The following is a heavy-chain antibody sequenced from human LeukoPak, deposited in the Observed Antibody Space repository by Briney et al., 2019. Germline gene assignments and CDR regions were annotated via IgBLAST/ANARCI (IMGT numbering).Heavy chain of an antibody. J-gene: IGHJ4*02. CDR3: AKVKVTMVRGVIYYFDY. V-gene: IGHV3-23*01. CDR1: GFTFSSYA. D-gene: IGHD3-10*01. CDR2: ISGSGGST. Sequence: PGGSLRLSCAASGFTFSSYAMSWVRQAPGKGLEWASAISGSGGSTYYADSVKGRFTISRDNSKNTLYLQMNSLRAEDTAVYYCAKVKVTMVRGVIYYFDYWGQGTLVTVSS.